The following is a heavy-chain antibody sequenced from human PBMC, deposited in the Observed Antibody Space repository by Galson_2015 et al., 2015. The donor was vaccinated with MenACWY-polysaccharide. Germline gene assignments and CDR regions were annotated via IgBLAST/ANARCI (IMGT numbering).Heavy chain of an antibody. CDR1: GGSISSYY. CDR3: GRYTSGYHRPLDY. V-gene: IGHV4-4*07. J-gene: IGHJ4*02. Sequence: SETLSLTCTVFGGSISSYYWSWIRQPAGKGLERIGRIHTSGNTNYNPSLKSRVSMSVDTSKNQFSLKLTSVTAADTAVYYCGRYTSGYHRPLDYWGQGTLVTVSS. D-gene: IGHD3-22*01. CDR2: IHTSGNT.